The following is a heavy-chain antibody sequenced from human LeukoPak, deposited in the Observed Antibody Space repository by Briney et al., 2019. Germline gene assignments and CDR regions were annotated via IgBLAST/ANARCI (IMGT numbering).Heavy chain of an antibody. CDR1: GGSISSYY. J-gene: IGHJ4*02. Sequence: SETLSLTCTVSGGSISSYYWSWIRQPPGKGLEWIGYIYYSGSTNYNPSLKSRVTISVDTSKNQFSLKLSSVTAADTAVYYCARAVSSDTAMVTEGTRFDYWGQGTLVTVSS. CDR2: IYYSGST. V-gene: IGHV4-59*01. CDR3: ARAVSSDTAMVTEGTRFDY. D-gene: IGHD5-18*01.